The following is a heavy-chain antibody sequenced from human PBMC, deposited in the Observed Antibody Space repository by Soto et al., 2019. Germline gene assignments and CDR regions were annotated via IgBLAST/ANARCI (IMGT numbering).Heavy chain of an antibody. V-gene: IGHV4-59*01. Sequence: SETLSLTCTVPGGSISSYYWSWIRQPPGKGLEWIGYIYYSGSTNYNPTLKSRVTISVDTSKNQFSPKLSSVTAADTAVYYCARDDSSGPPYYWYCGMGGWGKGTRVTV. CDR1: GGSISSYY. D-gene: IGHD6-19*01. CDR2: IYYSGST. CDR3: ARDDSSGPPYYWYCGMGG. J-gene: IGHJ6*04.